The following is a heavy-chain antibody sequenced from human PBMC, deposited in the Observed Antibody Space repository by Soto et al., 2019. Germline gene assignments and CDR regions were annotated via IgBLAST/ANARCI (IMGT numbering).Heavy chain of an antibody. CDR3: TRAAIKGELLDS. Sequence: QVQLVESGGGVVQPGRSLRLSCAASGFTFNNYGMHWVRQAPGKGLEWVALIWHDGSNKGYADSVKGRFTISRDNSKNALTLQINSLRVEDTAVYYCTRAAIKGELLDSWGQGTQVTVSS. CDR1: GFTFNNYG. J-gene: IGHJ4*02. V-gene: IGHV3-33*01. CDR2: IWHDGSNK. D-gene: IGHD1-26*01.